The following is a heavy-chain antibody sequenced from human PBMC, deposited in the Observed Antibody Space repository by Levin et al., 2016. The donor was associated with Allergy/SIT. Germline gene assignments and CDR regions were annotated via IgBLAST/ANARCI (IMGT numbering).Heavy chain of an antibody. CDR3: AKVGTGYSGWYPDY. J-gene: IGHJ4*02. D-gene: IGHD6-19*01. Sequence: GESLKISCAASGFTFSSYAMSWVRQAPGKGLEWVANIKQDGSEKYYADSVKGRFTISRDNSKNTLYLQMNSLRAEDTAVYYCAKVGTGYSGWYPDYWGQGTLVTVSS. CDR2: IKQDGSEK. V-gene: IGHV3-7*01. CDR1: GFTFSSYA.